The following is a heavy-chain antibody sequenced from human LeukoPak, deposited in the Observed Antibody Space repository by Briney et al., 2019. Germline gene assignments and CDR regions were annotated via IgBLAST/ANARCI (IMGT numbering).Heavy chain of an antibody. D-gene: IGHD5-12*01. J-gene: IGHJ6*02. CDR2: IHSGGDT. CDR1: VFTVGSNL. V-gene: IGHV3-53*01. Sequence: GGSLRLSCAASVFTVGSNLMSWVRQARWKGLEWVSVIHSGGDTYYADSVIGRFSISRDNSKNTLYLQMNSLRSEDTAVYYCWLHYGLDVWGQGTTVTVSS. CDR3: WLHYGLDV.